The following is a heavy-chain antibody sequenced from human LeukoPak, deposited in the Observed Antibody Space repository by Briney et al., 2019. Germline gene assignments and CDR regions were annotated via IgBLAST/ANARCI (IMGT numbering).Heavy chain of an antibody. J-gene: IGHJ3*02. CDR2: IYSGGST. D-gene: IGHD2-21*01. CDR3: ARTVVKAFDI. CDR1: GFTVSSNY. V-gene: IGHV3-53*01. Sequence: PGGSLRLSCAASGFTVSSNYMSWVRQAPGQGLEWVSVIYSGGSTYYADSVKGRFTISRDNSKNTLYLQMNSLRAEDTAVYYCARTVVKAFDIWGQGTMVTVSS.